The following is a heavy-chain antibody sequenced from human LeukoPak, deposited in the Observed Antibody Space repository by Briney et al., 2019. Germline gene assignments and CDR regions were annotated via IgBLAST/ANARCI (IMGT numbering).Heavy chain of an antibody. CDR2: ISAYNGDT. CDR3: ARVGGFGELHHFDY. CDR1: GFTFTSYG. J-gene: IGHJ4*02. Sequence: ASVKVSCKASGFTFTSYGISWVRQAPGQGLEWMGWISAYNGDTKYAQNLQGRVTMTTDTSTTTAYMELRSLRSDDTAVYYCARVGGFGELHHFDYWGQGTLVTVSS. V-gene: IGHV1-18*01. D-gene: IGHD3-10*01.